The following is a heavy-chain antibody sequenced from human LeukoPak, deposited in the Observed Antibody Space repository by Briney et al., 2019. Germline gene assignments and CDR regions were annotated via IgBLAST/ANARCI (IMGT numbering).Heavy chain of an antibody. J-gene: IGHJ4*02. Sequence: GGSLRLSCAASGFTFSSYAMSWVRQAPGKGLQWVSGISGSGGSTYYADSVKGRFTIPRDNSKNTLYLQMNSLRAEDTAVYYCAKHGFGVFEGYWGQGTLVTVSS. CDR3: AKHGFGVFEGY. D-gene: IGHD3-10*01. V-gene: IGHV3-23*01. CDR2: ISGSGGST. CDR1: GFTFSSYA.